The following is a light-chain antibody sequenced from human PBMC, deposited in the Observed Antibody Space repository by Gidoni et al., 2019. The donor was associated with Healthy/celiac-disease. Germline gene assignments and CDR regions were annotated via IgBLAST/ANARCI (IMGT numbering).Light chain of an antibody. CDR3: QQYGSSPET. CDR1: KSVSSSY. V-gene: IGKV3-20*01. CDR2: GAS. Sequence: EIVLTQSPGTLSLSPGERATLSCRASKSVSSSYLSWYQQKPGQAPRLLIYGASSRDTGIPDRFSGSGSGTDFTLTISRLEPEDFAVYYCQQYGSSPETFGQGTKVEIK. J-gene: IGKJ1*01.